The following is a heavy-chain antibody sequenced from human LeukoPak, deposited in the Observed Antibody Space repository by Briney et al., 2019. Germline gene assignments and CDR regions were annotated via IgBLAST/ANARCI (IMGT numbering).Heavy chain of an antibody. D-gene: IGHD3-3*01. Sequence: PGGSLRLSCAASGFTFSSYWMSWVRQAPGKGLEWVANIKQDGSEKYYVDSVKGRFTISRDNAKNSLYLQMNSLRAEDTAVYYCARAERGLRFLEWLATPYYYMDVWGKGTTVTVSS. CDR2: IKQDGSEK. CDR3: ARAERGLRFLEWLATPYYYMDV. J-gene: IGHJ6*03. V-gene: IGHV3-7*01. CDR1: GFTFSSYW.